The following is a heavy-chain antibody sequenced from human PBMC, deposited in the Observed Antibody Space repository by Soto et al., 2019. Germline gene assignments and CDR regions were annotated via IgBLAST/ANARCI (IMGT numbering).Heavy chain of an antibody. J-gene: IGHJ4*02. V-gene: IGHV3-74*01. Sequence: EVKVVESGGGLVQPGGSLRLSCAASGFTFSDNWMHWVRQPPGKGPVWVSRISGDASSTSYADSVKGRFTISRDSAKNTVYLQMDSLRVEDTAVYYGTRGGTRTTYWGLFDSWGQGTLVTVSS. CDR1: GFTFSDNW. D-gene: IGHD7-27*01. CDR2: ISGDASST. CDR3: TRGGTRTTYWGLFDS.